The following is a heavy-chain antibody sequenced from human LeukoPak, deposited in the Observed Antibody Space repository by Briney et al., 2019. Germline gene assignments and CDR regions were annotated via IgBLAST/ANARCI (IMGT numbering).Heavy chain of an antibody. CDR2: IYLGDSDT. J-gene: IGHJ4*01. CDR1: EYTFTNYW. D-gene: IGHD2-2*01. V-gene: IGHV5-51*01. CDR3: AITLTNYCSSTSCYADH. Sequence: GESLKLSCKVAEYTFTNYWIGWVRQVPGKGLEWMGIIYLGDSDTRYRPSFQGQVTISADKSTRTAYLQWSSLKASDTAMYYCAITLTNYCSSTSCYADHWGQGTLVTVSS.